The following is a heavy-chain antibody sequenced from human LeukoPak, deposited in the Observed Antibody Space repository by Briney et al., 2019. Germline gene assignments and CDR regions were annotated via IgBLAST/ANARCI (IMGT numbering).Heavy chain of an antibody. J-gene: IGHJ4*02. Sequence: GGTLRLSCAASGFTFDDYAMPWVRQAPGKGLEWVSGISWNSGSIGYADSVKGRFTISRDNAKNSLYLQMNSLRAEDMALYYCAKSSTGSSWYYFDYWGQGTLVTVSS. V-gene: IGHV3-9*03. CDR3: AKSSTGSSWYYFDY. D-gene: IGHD6-13*01. CDR1: GFTFDDYA. CDR2: ISWNSGSI.